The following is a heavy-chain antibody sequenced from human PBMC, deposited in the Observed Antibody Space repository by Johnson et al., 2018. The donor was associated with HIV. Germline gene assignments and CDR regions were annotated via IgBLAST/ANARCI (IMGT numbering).Heavy chain of an antibody. V-gene: IGHV3-30-3*01. D-gene: IGHD4-17*01. Sequence: QEQLVESGGGLVQPGGSLRLSCAASGFTFSSYAMHWVRQAPGTGLEWVAVISYDGSNKYYADSVKGRFTISRDNSKNTLYLQMNSLRAEDTAVYYCAKGENDYGDYGLDAFDIWGQGTMVTVSS. CDR2: ISYDGSNK. J-gene: IGHJ3*02. CDR3: AKGENDYGDYGLDAFDI. CDR1: GFTFSSYA.